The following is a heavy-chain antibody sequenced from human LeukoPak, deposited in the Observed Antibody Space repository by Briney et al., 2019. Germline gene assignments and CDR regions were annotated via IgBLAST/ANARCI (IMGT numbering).Heavy chain of an antibody. V-gene: IGHV4-59*01. CDR1: GGSISSYY. CDR3: ASGITMVRGVIITLDAFDI. J-gene: IGHJ3*02. Sequence: SETLSLTCTVSGGSISSYYWSWIRQPPGKGLEWIGYIYYSGSTNYNPSLKSRVTISVDTSKNQFSLKLSSVTAADTAVYYCASGITMVRGVIITLDAFDIWGQGTMVTVSS. CDR2: IYYSGST. D-gene: IGHD3-10*01.